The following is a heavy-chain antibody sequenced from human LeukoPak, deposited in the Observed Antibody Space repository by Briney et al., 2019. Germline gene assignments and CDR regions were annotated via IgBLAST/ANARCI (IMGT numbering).Heavy chain of an antibody. CDR2: IYHSGST. J-gene: IGHJ4*02. V-gene: IGHV4-38-2*02. Sequence: PSETLSLTCTVSGYSISSGYYWGWIRQPPGKGLEWIGSIYHSGSTYYNPSLKSRVTISVDTSKNQFSLKLSSVTAADTAVYYCARVSELPSGGLATFDYWGQGTLVTVSS. CDR1: GYSISSGYY. CDR3: ARVSELPSGGLATFDY. D-gene: IGHD6-19*01.